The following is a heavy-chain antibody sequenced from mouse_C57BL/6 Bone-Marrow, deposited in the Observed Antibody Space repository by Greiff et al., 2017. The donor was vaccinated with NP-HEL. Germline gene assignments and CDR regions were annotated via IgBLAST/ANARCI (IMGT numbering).Heavy chain of an antibody. CDR3: ARSRGWLLPYYFDY. V-gene: IGHV1-18*01. J-gene: IGHJ2*01. D-gene: IGHD2-3*01. Sequence: VQLQQSGPELVKPGASVKIPCKASGYTFTDYNMDWVKQSHGKSLEWIGYINPNNGGTIYNQKFKGKATLTVDKSSSTAYMELRSLTSEDTAVYYCARSRGWLLPYYFDYWGQGTTLTVSS. CDR1: GYTFTDYN. CDR2: INPNNGGT.